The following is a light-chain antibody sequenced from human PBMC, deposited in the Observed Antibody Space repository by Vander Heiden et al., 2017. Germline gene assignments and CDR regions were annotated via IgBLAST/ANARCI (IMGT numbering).Light chain of an antibody. CDR1: SLRSYY. CDR3: NSRDSSGNHLGV. J-gene: IGLJ2*01. Sequence: SSELTQDSAVSVALGQTVRITCQGDSLRSYYASWYQQKPGQAPVLVIYGKNNRHSGIPDRFSGSSSGNTASLTITGAQAEDEADYYCNSRDSSGNHLGVFGGGTKLTVL. CDR2: GKN. V-gene: IGLV3-19*01.